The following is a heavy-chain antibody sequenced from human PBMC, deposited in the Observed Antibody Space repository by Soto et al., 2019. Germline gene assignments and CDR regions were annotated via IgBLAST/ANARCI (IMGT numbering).Heavy chain of an antibody. D-gene: IGHD3-10*01. Sequence: SESLSLTCTVSGGSISTSYYWGWIRQPPGKGLECIGNIYYSGSTNYNPSPSLKSRVTISVDTSKNQFSLSLTSVTAADTAVYYCARHRYGSASSPPDYWGQGTLVTVSS. CDR1: GGSISTSYY. CDR3: ARHRYGSASSPPDY. J-gene: IGHJ4*02. V-gene: IGHV4-39*01. CDR2: IYYSGST.